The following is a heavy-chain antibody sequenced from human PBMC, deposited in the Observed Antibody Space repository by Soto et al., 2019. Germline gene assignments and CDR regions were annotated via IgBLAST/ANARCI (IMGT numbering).Heavy chain of an antibody. CDR2: FNGGNGNI. CDR3: ARGNVRGGCLDY. CDR1: GYTFSTYA. J-gene: IGHJ4*02. Sequence: QVQLVQSGAEERKPGASVKVSCKASGYTFSTYAMHWVRRAPGQSLEWMGWFNGGNGNIKYSRKFEGRVTITTDTAASTAYMELNMLRSEDTAVYCCARGNVRGGCLDYWGQGTLVSVSS. V-gene: IGHV1-3*05. D-gene: IGHD3-10*01.